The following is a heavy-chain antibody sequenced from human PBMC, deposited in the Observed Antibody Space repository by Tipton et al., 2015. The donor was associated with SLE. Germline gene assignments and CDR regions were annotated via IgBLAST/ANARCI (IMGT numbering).Heavy chain of an antibody. Sequence: TLSLTCTVSGGSISSYYWSWIRQPPGKGLEWIGEINHSRSTNYNPSLKSRVTISMDTSTNQFSLKLSSVTAADTAVYYCARQAKFYYDSSGYSYFYYGLDVWGQGTTVTVSS. CDR1: GGSISSYY. V-gene: IGHV4-34*01. D-gene: IGHD3-22*01. CDR3: ARQAKFYYDSSGYSYFYYGLDV. J-gene: IGHJ6*02. CDR2: INHSRST.